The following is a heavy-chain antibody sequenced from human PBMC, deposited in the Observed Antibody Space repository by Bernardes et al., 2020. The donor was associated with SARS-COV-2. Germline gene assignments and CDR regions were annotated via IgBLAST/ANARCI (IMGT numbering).Heavy chain of an antibody. CDR1: GGSISSYY. V-gene: IGHV4-59*01. J-gene: IGHJ5*02. CDR3: ARRWGRVAARFDP. Sequence: SETLSLTCTVSGGSISSYYWSWIRQPPGKGLEWIGYIYYSGSTNYNPSLKSRVTISVDTSKNQFSLKLSSVTAADTAVYYCARRWGRVAARFDPWGQGTLVTVSS. CDR2: IYYSGST. D-gene: IGHD3-16*01.